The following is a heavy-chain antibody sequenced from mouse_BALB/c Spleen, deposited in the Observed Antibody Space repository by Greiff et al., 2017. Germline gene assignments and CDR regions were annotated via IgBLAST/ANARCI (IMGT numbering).Heavy chain of an antibody. CDR2: ISYSGST. Sequence: EVQGVESGPGLVKPSQSLSLTCTVTGYSITSDYAWNWIRQFPGNKLEWMGYISYSGSTSYNPSLKSRISITRDTSKNQFFLQLNSVTTEDTATYYCARLVYYYGSSFYFDYWGQGTTLTVAS. J-gene: IGHJ2*01. V-gene: IGHV3-2*02. D-gene: IGHD1-1*01. CDR1: GYSITSDYA. CDR3: ARLVYYYGSSFYFDY.